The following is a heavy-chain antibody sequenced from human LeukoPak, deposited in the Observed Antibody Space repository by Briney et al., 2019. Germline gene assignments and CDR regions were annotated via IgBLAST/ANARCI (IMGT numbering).Heavy chain of an antibody. CDR3: ASDRRNSGYDKSYYYYYGMDV. CDR2: TNHSGST. J-gene: IGHJ6*04. CDR1: GGSFSGNC. D-gene: IGHD5-12*01. Sequence: PSETLSLTCAVYGGSFSGNCWSWIRPPPGKGREWIGETNHSGSTNYNPSLNSRVSISVDTSKNQFSLKLSSVTAADTAVYYCASDRRNSGYDKSYYYYYGMDVWGKGTTVTVSS. V-gene: IGHV4-34*01.